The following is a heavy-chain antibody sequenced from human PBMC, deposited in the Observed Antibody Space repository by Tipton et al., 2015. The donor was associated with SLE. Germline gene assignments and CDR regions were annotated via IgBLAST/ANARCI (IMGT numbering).Heavy chain of an antibody. CDR1: GASFSGYY. D-gene: IGHD1-26*01. J-gene: IGHJ4*02. CDR2: INHGGGT. Sequence: GLVKPSETLSLTCAVYGASFSGYYWTWIRQAPGKGLEWIGEINHGGGTHYNPSLESRVSISIDTSENHFSLKLTSVTAADTAVYYCAREPPVGSPDYWGQGTLVTVSS. CDR3: AREPPVGSPDY. V-gene: IGHV4-34*01.